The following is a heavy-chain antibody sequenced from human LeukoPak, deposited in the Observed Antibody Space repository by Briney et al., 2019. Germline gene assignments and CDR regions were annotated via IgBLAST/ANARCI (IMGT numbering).Heavy chain of an antibody. Sequence: AAVKVSCKASGYTFTSYGISWVRQAPGQGLEWMGWISAYNGNTNYAQKLQGRVTMTTDTSTSTAYMELRSLRSDDTAVYYCARFAPDRGWSDYWGQGTLVTVSS. CDR1: GYTFTSYG. D-gene: IGHD6-19*01. CDR2: ISAYNGNT. CDR3: ARFAPDRGWSDY. V-gene: IGHV1-18*01. J-gene: IGHJ4*02.